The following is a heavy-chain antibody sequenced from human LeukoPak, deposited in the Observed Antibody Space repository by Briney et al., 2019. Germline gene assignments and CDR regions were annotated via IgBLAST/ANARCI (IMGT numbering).Heavy chain of an antibody. D-gene: IGHD2-2*01. J-gene: IGHJ6*02. V-gene: IGHV3-7*01. CDR3: GLYSSSQTAMDV. CDR1: GFTFDDYA. CDR2: IKQDGSEK. Sequence: GGSLRLSCAASGFTFDDYAMHWVRQAPGKGLEWMANIKQDGSEKYYVDSVKGRFTISRDNAKNSLYMQMNSLRAEDTAVYYCGLYSSSQTAMDVWGQGTAVTVSS.